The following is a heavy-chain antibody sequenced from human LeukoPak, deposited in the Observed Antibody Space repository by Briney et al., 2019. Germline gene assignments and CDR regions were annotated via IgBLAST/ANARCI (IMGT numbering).Heavy chain of an antibody. D-gene: IGHD5-18*01. CDR3: ASAASPFDT. V-gene: IGHV3-33*01. Sequence: GGSLTFACAASGFSLSRYVMHWVRQALGKGLEWVAVIWYDGSNKYYADSVKGRFTISRDNSKNTLYLQMNSLRAEDTAVYYCASAASPFDTWGERTLVTVSS. CDR1: GFSLSRYV. J-gene: IGHJ4*02. CDR2: IWYDGSNK.